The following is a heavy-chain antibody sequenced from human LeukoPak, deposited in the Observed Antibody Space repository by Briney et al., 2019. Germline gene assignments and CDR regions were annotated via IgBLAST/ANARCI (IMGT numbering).Heavy chain of an antibody. CDR2: ISSSSSCI. J-gene: IGHJ4*02. D-gene: IGHD6-19*01. CDR3: ASNIAVAGIDY. CDR1: GFTFSSYS. Sequence: PGGSLRLSCAASGFTFSSYSMNWVRQAPGKGLEWVSSISSSSSCIYYADSVKGRFTISRDNAKNSLYLQMNSLRAEDTAVYYCASNIAVAGIDYWGQGTLVTVSS. V-gene: IGHV3-21*01.